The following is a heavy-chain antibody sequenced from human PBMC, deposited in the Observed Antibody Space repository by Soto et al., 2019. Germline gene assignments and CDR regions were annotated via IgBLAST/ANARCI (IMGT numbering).Heavy chain of an antibody. Sequence: GGSLRLSCAASGFTFSNYVMSWVRQAPGKGLEWVSSTSGSGGSTYYADSVKGRFTISRDYSKNTLYLQMNSLRAEDTANYYCAKDRSSISQGLDFWGQGTLVTVSS. D-gene: IGHD2-2*01. V-gene: IGHV3-23*01. CDR2: TSGSGGST. CDR3: AKDRSSISQGLDF. CDR1: GFTFSNYV. J-gene: IGHJ4*02.